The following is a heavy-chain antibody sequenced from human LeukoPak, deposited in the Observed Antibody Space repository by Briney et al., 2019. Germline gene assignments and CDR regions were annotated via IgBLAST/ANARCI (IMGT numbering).Heavy chain of an antibody. CDR1: GFTFSDSW. CDR2: IKHDEREE. D-gene: IGHD6-13*01. Sequence: GGSLRLSCVASGFTFSDSWMTWVRQAPGKGLEWVASIKHDEREEYYADSVKGRFSISRDNGKNTLYLQMNSLRAEDTAIYYCARSLPYGTTWYGRSDFWGQGTLVTVSS. CDR3: ARSLPYGTTWYGRSDF. V-gene: IGHV3-7*03. J-gene: IGHJ4*02.